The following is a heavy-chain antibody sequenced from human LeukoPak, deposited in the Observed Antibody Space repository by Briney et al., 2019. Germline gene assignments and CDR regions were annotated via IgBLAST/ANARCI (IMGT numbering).Heavy chain of an antibody. CDR2: TLYRSKWYN. CDR1: GDSVPSNSAA. CDR3: ARGVERIDY. Sequence: SQTLSLTCAISGDSVPSNSAAWNWVRQSPERGLEWLGRTLYRSKWYNEYAVSVKGRITINPDTSKNQFSLQVNSVTPDDTAVYYCARGVERIDYWGQGTLVTVSS. V-gene: IGHV6-1*01. D-gene: IGHD1-1*01. J-gene: IGHJ4*02.